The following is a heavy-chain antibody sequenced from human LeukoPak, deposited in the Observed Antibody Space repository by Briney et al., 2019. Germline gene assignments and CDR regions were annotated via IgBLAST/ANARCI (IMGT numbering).Heavy chain of an antibody. CDR3: ARAVYYYDSSGYYYGVYFDY. J-gene: IGHJ4*02. CDR1: GGSISSGSSA. Sequence: PSETLSLTCAVSGGSISSGSSAWSWIRQPPGKGLEWIGYIYLSGTTYRNPSLKSRVTISLDRSKHQFSLNLKYVTAADTAVYFCARAVYYYDSSGYYYGVYFDYWGQGTLVTVSP. CDR2: IYLSGTT. V-gene: IGHV4-30-2*01. D-gene: IGHD3-22*01.